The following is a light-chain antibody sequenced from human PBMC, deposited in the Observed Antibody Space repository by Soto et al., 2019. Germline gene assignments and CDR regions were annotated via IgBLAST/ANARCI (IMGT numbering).Light chain of an antibody. CDR1: QSVNSNF. CDR3: QLYET. J-gene: IGKJ3*01. Sequence: LVLTQSPGTLSLSPGERATLSCRASQSVNSNFLAWYQQKPGQAPRLLIYGASTRATGIPDRFSGSGSGTVFALTISRLEPEDFAVYYCQLYETFGPGTKVDI. V-gene: IGKV3-20*01. CDR2: GAS.